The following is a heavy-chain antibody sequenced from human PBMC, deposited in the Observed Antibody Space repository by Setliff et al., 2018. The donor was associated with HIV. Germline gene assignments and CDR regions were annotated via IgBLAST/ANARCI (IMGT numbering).Heavy chain of an antibody. V-gene: IGHV4-39*07. D-gene: IGHD3-10*01. CDR1: GGSISSSSYY. Sequence: PSETLSLTCTVSGGSISSSSYYWGWIRQPPGKGLEWLGSIYHSGSTYYSPSLKSRVTISIDTSKHQFSLKLSSVTAADTAVYYCARGGGITWRSYSFDYWGQGSLVTVSS. J-gene: IGHJ4*02. CDR2: IYHSGST. CDR3: ARGGGITWRSYSFDY.